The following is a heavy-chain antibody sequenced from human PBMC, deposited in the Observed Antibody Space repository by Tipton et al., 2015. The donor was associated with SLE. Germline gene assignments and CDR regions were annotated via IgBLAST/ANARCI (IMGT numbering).Heavy chain of an antibody. V-gene: IGHV3-7*01. CDR1: GFALGNYW. J-gene: IGHJ4*02. Sequence: SLRLSCEGSGFALGNYWMMWLRQTPGKGLEGVANIKEDGGEKYYVDSVKGRFIISRDNAKKSVYLQMNSLRAEDTALYYCARDRHYDSSGFYALDYWGQGTLVTVSS. D-gene: IGHD3-22*01. CDR2: IKEDGGEK. CDR3: ARDRHYDSSGFYALDY.